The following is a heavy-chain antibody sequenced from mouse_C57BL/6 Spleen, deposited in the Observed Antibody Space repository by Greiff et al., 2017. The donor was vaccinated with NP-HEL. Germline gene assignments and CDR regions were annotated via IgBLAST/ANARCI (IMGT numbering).Heavy chain of an antibody. CDR1: GYTFTSYW. Sequence: VQLQQPGAELVRPGSSVKLSCKASGYTFTSYWMHWVKQRPIQGLEWIGNIDPSDSETHYNQKFKDKATLTVDKSSSTAYMQLSSLTSEDSAVYYCARRAVYGNYWYVDVWGTGTTVTVSS. V-gene: IGHV1-52*01. CDR2: IDPSDSET. CDR3: ARRAVYGNYWYVDV. J-gene: IGHJ1*03. D-gene: IGHD2-1*01.